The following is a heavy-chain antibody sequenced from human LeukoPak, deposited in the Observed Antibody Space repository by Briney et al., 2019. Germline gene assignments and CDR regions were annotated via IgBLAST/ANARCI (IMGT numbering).Heavy chain of an antibody. CDR2: IWYNGKNK. J-gene: IGHJ4*02. CDR3: PRQSYASGWNPFDY. D-gene: IGHD6-19*01. CDR1: GFTFSTYA. Sequence: GGSLRLSCAASGFTFSTYAMHWVRQAPGKGLEWVAMIWYNGKNKHYADSVKGRFTISRDNSKNTLDLQMNSLTAEDTAVYYCPRQSYASGWNPFDYWGQGILVTVSS. V-gene: IGHV3-33*01.